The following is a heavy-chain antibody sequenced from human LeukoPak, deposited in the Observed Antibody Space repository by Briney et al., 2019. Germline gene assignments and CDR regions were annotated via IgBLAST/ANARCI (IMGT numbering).Heavy chain of an antibody. Sequence: GGSLRLSCAASGFTFSSYAMSWVRQAPGKGLVWVSRISDGGSTTTYADSVKGRFTISRDNAKNTLYLQMNGLRAEDTAVYYCSRSAYYDGSGNYYDYWGQGTLVTVSS. V-gene: IGHV3-74*01. CDR3: SRSAYYDGSGNYYDY. CDR1: GFTFSSYA. J-gene: IGHJ4*02. D-gene: IGHD3-22*01. CDR2: ISDGGSTT.